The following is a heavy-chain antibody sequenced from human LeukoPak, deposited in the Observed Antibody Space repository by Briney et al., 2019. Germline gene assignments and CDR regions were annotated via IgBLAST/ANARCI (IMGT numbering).Heavy chain of an antibody. D-gene: IGHD3-16*01. CDR2: IYYSGST. CDR3: ARVVRLGELTTPDY. Sequence: PSETLSLTCTVSGGSISSYYWSWIRQPPGKGLEWIGYIYYSGSTNYNPSLKSRVTISVDTSKNQFSLKLSSVTAAGTAVYYCARVVRLGELTTPDYWGQGTLVTVSS. V-gene: IGHV4-59*01. CDR1: GGSISSYY. J-gene: IGHJ4*02.